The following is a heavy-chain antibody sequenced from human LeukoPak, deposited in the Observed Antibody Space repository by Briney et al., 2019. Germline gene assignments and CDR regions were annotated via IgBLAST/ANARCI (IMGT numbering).Heavy chain of an antibody. V-gene: IGHV3-30*18. CDR1: GFTFSSYG. Sequence: GGSLRLSCAASGFTFSSYGMHWVRQAPGKGLEWVAVISYDGSSKYYADSVKGRFTISRDNSKNTLYLQMNSLRAEDTAVYYCAKDFAAAATLGPDYWGQGTLVTVSS. CDR2: ISYDGSSK. J-gene: IGHJ4*02. CDR3: AKDFAAAATLGPDY. D-gene: IGHD6-13*01.